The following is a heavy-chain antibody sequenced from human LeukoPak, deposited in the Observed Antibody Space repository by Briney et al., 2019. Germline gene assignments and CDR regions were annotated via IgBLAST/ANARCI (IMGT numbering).Heavy chain of an antibody. V-gene: IGHV3-33*01. D-gene: IGHD1-1*01. CDR1: GFTFSSYG. J-gene: IGHJ6*02. CDR3: ARDPRENWNDSYYYYGMDV. Sequence: GGSLRLSCAASGFTFSSYGMHWVRQAPGKGLEWVAVIWYDGSNKYYADSVKGRFTISRDNSKNTLYLQMSSLRAEDTAVYYCARDPRENWNDSYYYYGMDVWGQGTTVTVSS. CDR2: IWYDGSNK.